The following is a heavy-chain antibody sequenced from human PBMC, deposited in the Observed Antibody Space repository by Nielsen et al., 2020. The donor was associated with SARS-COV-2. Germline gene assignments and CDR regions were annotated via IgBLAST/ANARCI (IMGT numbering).Heavy chain of an antibody. J-gene: IGHJ1*01. V-gene: IGHV4-59*01. CDR2: IFSSGSA. D-gene: IGHD4-23*01. Sequence: SETLSLTCTVSGDSINSYYWTWIRQPPGKGLECLGYIFSSGSANFHPSLKSRVTISVDTSTNQFSLKLRSVTAADTAVYYCANYGGNSGLQHWGQGTLVTVSS. CDR1: GDSINSYY. CDR3: ANYGGNSGLQH.